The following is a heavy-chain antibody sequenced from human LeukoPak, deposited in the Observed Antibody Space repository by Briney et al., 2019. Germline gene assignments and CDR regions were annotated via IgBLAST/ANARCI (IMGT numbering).Heavy chain of an antibody. D-gene: IGHD3-22*01. Sequence: ASVKVSCKASGGTFSSYAISWVRQAPGQGLEWMGGIIPIFGTANYAQKFKGRVTITTDESTSTAYMELSSLRSEDTAVYYCAASPITMIVVVPFHFDYWGQGTLVTVSS. CDR1: GGTFSSYA. J-gene: IGHJ4*02. CDR3: AASPITMIVVVPFHFDY. V-gene: IGHV1-69*05. CDR2: IIPIFGTA.